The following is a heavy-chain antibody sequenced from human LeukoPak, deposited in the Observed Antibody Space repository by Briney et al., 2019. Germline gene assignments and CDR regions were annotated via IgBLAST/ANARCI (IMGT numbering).Heavy chain of an antibody. J-gene: IGHJ4*02. CDR2: INPSGGST. Sequence: ASMTVSFKASGYTFTIYDINWVRQATGQGLEWMGIINPSGGSTSYAQKFQGRVTMTRDMSTSTVYMELSSLRSEDTAVYYCARDRSRDCSGGSCRYYFDYWGQGTLVTVSS. V-gene: IGHV1-46*01. D-gene: IGHD2-15*01. CDR1: GYTFTIYD. CDR3: ARDRSRDCSGGSCRYYFDY.